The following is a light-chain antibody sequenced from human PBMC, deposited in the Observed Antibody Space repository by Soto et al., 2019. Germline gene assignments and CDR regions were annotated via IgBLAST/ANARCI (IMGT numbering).Light chain of an antibody. CDR2: DAS. CDR3: QQYGSSPGT. CDR1: QSVSSSY. Sequence: IVLKQSPGTLSLSPGGRATLSCRASQSVSSSYLAWYQQRPGQAPRLLIYDASSRATDIPDRFSGSGSGTDFTLTISRLEPDDFAVYYCQQYGSSPGTFGQGTKVDIK. J-gene: IGKJ1*01. V-gene: IGKV3-20*01.